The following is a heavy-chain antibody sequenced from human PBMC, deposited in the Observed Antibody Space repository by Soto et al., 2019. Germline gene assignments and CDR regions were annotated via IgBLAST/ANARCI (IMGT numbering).Heavy chain of an antibody. CDR2: IYYSGST. CDR3: ARRYGSAIAY. Sequence: QGQLQESGPGLVKPSDTLSLTCTDSGGAISSYYWSLIRQPPGKGLEWIWYIYYSGSTTYNPSLMSRVTIPVDTSKTHFSLSLSSVPAADTAGSYLARRYGSAIAYLGPRAMVTVSS. CDR1: GGAISSYY. J-gene: IGHJ4*02. V-gene: IGHV4-59*08. D-gene: IGHD1-26*01.